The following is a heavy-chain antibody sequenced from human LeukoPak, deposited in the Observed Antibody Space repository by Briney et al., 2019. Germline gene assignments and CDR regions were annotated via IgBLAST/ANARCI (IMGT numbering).Heavy chain of an antibody. CDR2: IYYSGSA. CDR3: ARRAFVTMIVVVIRKLGAFDI. Sequence: SETLSLTCTVSGYSISSSSYYWGWIRQPPGKGLEWIGSIYYSGSAYYNPSLKSRVTISVDTSKNQFSLKLSSVTAADTAVYYCARRAFVTMIVVVIRKLGAFDIWGQGTMVTVSS. CDR1: GYSISSSSYY. V-gene: IGHV4-39*01. D-gene: IGHD3-22*01. J-gene: IGHJ3*02.